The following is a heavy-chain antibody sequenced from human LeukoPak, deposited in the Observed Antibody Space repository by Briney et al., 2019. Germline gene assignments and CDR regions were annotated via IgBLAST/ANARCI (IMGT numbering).Heavy chain of an antibody. J-gene: IGHJ4*02. CDR3: ARVWRLRWESAFDY. CDR1: GGSISSYY. D-gene: IGHD4-23*01. CDR2: TYYSGIT. Sequence: SETLSLTCTVSGGSISSYYWSWIRQPPGKGLEWIGYTYYSGITNYNPSLKSRVTISVDTSKKQFSLKLSSVTASDTAVYYCARVWRLRWESAFDYWDQGTLVTVSS. V-gene: IGHV4-59*01.